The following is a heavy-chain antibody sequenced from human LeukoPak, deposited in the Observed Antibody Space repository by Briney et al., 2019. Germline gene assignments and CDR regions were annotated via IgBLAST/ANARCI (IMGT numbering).Heavy chain of an antibody. V-gene: IGHV3-23*01. CDR2: ISGSGGST. CDR1: GFTFSSYA. J-gene: IGHJ4*02. CDR3: ASLNYYDSSGSLDY. Sequence: GGSLRLSCAASGFTFSSYAMSWVGQAPGKGLEWVSAISGSGGSTYYADSVKGRFTISRDNSKNTLYLQMNSLRAEDTAVYYCASLNYYDSSGSLDYWGQGTLVTVSS. D-gene: IGHD3-22*01.